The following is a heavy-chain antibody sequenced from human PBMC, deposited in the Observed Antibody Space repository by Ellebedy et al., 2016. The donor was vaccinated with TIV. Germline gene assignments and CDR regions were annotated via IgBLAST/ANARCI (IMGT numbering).Heavy chain of an antibody. Sequence: GESLKISXVASGISFREYGMHWVRQAPGKGLEWVAVISYSGRNKFYSGSVRGRFSVSRDNSKNTLYLQMNSLRAEDTAVYYCARGQGWIDYWGQGTLVTVSS. J-gene: IGHJ4*02. CDR2: ISYSGRNK. D-gene: IGHD6-19*01. V-gene: IGHV3-30*03. CDR1: GISFREYG. CDR3: ARGQGWIDY.